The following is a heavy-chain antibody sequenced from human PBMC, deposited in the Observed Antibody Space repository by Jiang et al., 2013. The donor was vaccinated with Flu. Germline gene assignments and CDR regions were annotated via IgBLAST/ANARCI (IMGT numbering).Heavy chain of an antibody. CDR2: IDHSGRT. V-gene: IGHV4-4*02. CDR3: ARVGATVNRPPFDC. D-gene: IGHD4-17*01. Sequence: GPGLVKSSGTLSLTCAVSGDSISSPHWWSWVRQPPGKGLEWIGEIDHSGRTNQNPSLKSRLIMSLDETKNQFSLRLTSVNAADTAVYYCARVGATVNRPPFDCWGQGTLVTVSS. CDR1: GDSISSPHW. J-gene: IGHJ5*01.